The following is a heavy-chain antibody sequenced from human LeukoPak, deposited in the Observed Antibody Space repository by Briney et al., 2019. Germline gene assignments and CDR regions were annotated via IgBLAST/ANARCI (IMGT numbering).Heavy chain of an antibody. CDR2: IYYSGST. Sequence: PSETPSLTCTVSGGSISSGGYYWSWIRQHPGKGLEWIGYIYYSGSTYYNPSLKSRVTISVDRSKNQFSLKLSSVTAADTAVYYCARDDNWGRGIWGQGTMVTVSS. CDR1: GGSISSGGYY. D-gene: IGHD7-27*01. J-gene: IGHJ3*02. CDR3: ARDDNWGRGI. V-gene: IGHV4-31*03.